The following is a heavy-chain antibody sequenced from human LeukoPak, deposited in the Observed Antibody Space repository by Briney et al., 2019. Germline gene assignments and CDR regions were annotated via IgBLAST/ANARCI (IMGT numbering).Heavy chain of an antibody. V-gene: IGHV4-39*01. CDR3: ARHGYYYGSGSYSFDY. J-gene: IGHJ4*02. Sequence: PSETLSLTCTVSGGSISSSSYYWGWIRQSPGKGLEWIGSIYYSGSTYYNPSLKSRVTVSVDTSKNQFSLKLSSVTAADTAVYYCARHGYYYGSGSYSFDYWGQGTLVTASS. D-gene: IGHD3-10*01. CDR1: GGSISSSSYY. CDR2: IYYSGST.